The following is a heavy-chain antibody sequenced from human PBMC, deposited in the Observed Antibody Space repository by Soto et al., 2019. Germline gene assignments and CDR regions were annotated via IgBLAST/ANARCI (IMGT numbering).Heavy chain of an antibody. CDR3: ARDREIYYDSSAPRYGMDV. D-gene: IGHD3-22*01. CDR1: GFTFSSYA. J-gene: IGHJ6*02. CDR2: ISYDGSNK. Sequence: HPGGSLRLSCAASGFTFSSYAMHWVRQAPGKGLEWVAVISYDGSNKYYADSVKGRFTISRDNSKNTLYLQMNSLRAEDTAVYYCARDREIYYDSSAPRYGMDVWGQGTTVTVSS. V-gene: IGHV3-30-3*01.